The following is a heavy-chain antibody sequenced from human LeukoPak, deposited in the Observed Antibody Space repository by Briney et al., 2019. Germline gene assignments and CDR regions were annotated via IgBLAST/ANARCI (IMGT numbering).Heavy chain of an antibody. CDR1: GGSVSSGSYY. J-gene: IGHJ4*02. D-gene: IGHD3-22*01. Sequence: SETLSLTCTVSGGSVSSGSYYWSWIRQPPGKGLEWIGYIYYSGSTNYNPSLKSRVTISVDTSKNQFSLKLSSVTAADTAVYYCAREGGWDSGGSWRDYWGQGTLVTVSS. CDR3: AREGGWDSGGSWRDY. V-gene: IGHV4-61*01. CDR2: IYYSGST.